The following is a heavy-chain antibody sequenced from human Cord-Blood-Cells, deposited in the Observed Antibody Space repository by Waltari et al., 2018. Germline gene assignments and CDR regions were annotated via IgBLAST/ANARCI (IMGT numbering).Heavy chain of an antibody. Sequence: QVQLVQSGAEVKKPEASVKVSCKASGYTFTGYYMHWVRQAPGQGLEWMGWINPNSGGTNYAQKFQGWVTMTRDTSISTAYMELSRLRSDDTAVYYCARVKKEAAGTGFDYWGQGTLVTVSS. CDR1: GYTFTGYY. CDR2: INPNSGGT. D-gene: IGHD6-13*01. J-gene: IGHJ4*02. V-gene: IGHV1-2*04. CDR3: ARVKKEAAGTGFDY.